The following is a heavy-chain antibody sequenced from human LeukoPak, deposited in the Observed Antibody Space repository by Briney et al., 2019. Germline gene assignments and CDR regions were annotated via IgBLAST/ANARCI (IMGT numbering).Heavy chain of an antibody. Sequence: GGSLRLSCAASGFTFSSYWMSWVRQAPGKGLEWVANIKQDGSEKYYVDSVKGRFTISRDNAKNSVYLQMSSLRAEDTAVYYCVRVCTSTSCYGFDMWGQGTMVTVSS. CDR3: VRVCTSTSCYGFDM. CDR1: GFTFSSYW. D-gene: IGHD2-2*01. V-gene: IGHV3-7*01. J-gene: IGHJ3*02. CDR2: IKQDGSEK.